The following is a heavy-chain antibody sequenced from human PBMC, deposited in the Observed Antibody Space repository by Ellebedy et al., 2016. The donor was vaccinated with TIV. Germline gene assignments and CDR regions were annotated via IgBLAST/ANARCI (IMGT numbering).Heavy chain of an antibody. CDR1: GFTFSSYG. V-gene: IGHV3-30*03. D-gene: IGHD5-18*01. Sequence: GESLKISCAASGFTFSSYGMHWVRQAPGKGLEWVAVISYDGSNKYYADSVKGRFTISRDNSKNTLYLQMNSLRAEDTAVYYCAREGRDSYGYKAGYDWFDPWGQGTLVTVSS. CDR2: ISYDGSNK. CDR3: AREGRDSYGYKAGYDWFDP. J-gene: IGHJ5*02.